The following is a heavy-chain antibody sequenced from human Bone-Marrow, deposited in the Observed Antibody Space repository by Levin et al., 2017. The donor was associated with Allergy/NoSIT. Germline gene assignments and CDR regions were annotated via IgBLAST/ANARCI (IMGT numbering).Heavy chain of an antibody. D-gene: IGHD6-19*01. V-gene: IGHV4-59*13. CDR2: IHYRGST. CDR3: ARAAGQWLTYYFDY. Sequence: GSLRLSCSVSGDSMSSYYWAWIRQPPGKGLEWLGYIHYRGSTNYNPSLKSRLTISIDTSKNQFSLNLGSVTAADTAVYYCARAAGQWLTYYFDYWGQGTLVTVSS. CDR1: GDSMSSYY. J-gene: IGHJ4*02.